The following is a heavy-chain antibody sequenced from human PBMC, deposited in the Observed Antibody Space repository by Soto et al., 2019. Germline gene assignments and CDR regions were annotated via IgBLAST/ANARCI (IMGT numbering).Heavy chain of an antibody. J-gene: IGHJ4*02. V-gene: IGHV3-11*01. D-gene: IGHD3-3*01. CDR2: ISSSGTTI. CDR1: GFTLSDYY. Sequence: QVQLVESGGGLVKPGGSLRLSCAASGFTLSDYYMSWLRQAPGKGLEWVSYISSSGTTIYYADSVKCRFTISRDHAKNSLYLHMNSMRAEDTAVYYWARAAPRWRYWGQGTLVTVSS. CDR3: ARAAPRWRY.